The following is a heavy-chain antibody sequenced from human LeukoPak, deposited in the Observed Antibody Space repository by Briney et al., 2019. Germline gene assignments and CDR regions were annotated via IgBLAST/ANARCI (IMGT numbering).Heavy chain of an antibody. CDR3: ASGPTTGYYYYMDV. J-gene: IGHJ6*03. CDR2: IYYSGST. V-gene: IGHV4-59*08. D-gene: IGHD7-27*01. Sequence: PSETLSLTCTVSGGSISSYYWSWIRQPPGKGLEWIGYIYYSGSTNYNPSLKSRVTISVDTSKNQFSLKLSSVTAADTAVYHCASGPTTGYYYYMDVWGKGTTVTVSS. CDR1: GGSISSYY.